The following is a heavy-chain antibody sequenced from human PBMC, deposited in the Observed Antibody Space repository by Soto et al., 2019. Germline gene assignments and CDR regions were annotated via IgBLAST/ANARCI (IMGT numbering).Heavy chain of an antibody. J-gene: IGHJ4*02. CDR1: GFTFSSYG. CDR3: AKVVPLRRIQLWVPEALDY. Sequence: GGSLRLSCAASGFTFSSYGMHWVRQAPGKGLEWVAVISYDGSNKYYADSVKGRFTISRDNSKNTLYLQMNSLRAEDTAVYYCAKVVPLRRIQLWVPEALDYWGQGTLVTVSS. D-gene: IGHD5-18*01. CDR2: ISYDGSNK. V-gene: IGHV3-30*18.